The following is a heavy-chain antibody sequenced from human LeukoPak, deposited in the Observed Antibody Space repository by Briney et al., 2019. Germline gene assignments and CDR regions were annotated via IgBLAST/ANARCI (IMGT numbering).Heavy chain of an antibody. CDR2: IIPIFGTA. D-gene: IGHD4-23*01. CDR1: GGTFISYA. V-gene: IGHV1-69*01. J-gene: IGHJ4*02. CDR3: ARDSGPDYGGNFHFDY. Sequence: SVKVSCKASGGTFISYAISWVRQAPGQGLEWMGGIIPIFGTANYAQKFQGRVTITADESTSTAYMELSSLRSEDTAVYYCARDSGPDYGGNFHFDYWGQGTLVTVSS.